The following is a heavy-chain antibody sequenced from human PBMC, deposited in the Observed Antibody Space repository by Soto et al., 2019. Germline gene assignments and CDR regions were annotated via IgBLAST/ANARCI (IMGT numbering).Heavy chain of an antibody. D-gene: IGHD2-2*02. CDR2: IISSSSTI. CDR1: GFTFSSHG. J-gene: IGHJ4*01. Sequence: EVQLVESGGGLIQPGGTLGLSCAASGFTFSSHGMNWVRQAPGKGLEWVSCIISSSSTINYADSVKGRFTISRDNARDSLYQEKTRLRGEDTAVYYYARRKGAAYTERYFDYWGQGTLVTVS. V-gene: IGHV3-48*01. CDR3: ARRKGAAYTERYFDY.